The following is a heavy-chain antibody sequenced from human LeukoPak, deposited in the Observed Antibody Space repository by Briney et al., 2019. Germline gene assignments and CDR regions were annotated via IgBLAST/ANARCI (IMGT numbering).Heavy chain of an antibody. Sequence: SETLSLTCTVSGGSISSSSYYWGWIRQPPGKGLEWIGSIYYSGSPYYNPSLKSRVTISVDTSKKQFSLKLSSVTAADTAVYYCARSRGGTTGWFDPWGQGTLVTVSS. CDR2: IYYSGSP. CDR3: ARSRGGTTGWFDP. D-gene: IGHD1-1*01. J-gene: IGHJ5*02. V-gene: IGHV4-39*01. CDR1: GGSISSSSYY.